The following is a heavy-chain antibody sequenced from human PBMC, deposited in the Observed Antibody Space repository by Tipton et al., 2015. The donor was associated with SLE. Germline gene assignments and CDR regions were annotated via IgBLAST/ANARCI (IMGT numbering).Heavy chain of an antibody. V-gene: IGHV1-69*05. CDR3: VAGGQIDHYFDY. CDR2: IIPPFSPP. D-gene: IGHD3-16*01. CDR1: GGTFNSFA. J-gene: IGHJ4*02. Sequence: QSGAEVKKPGSSVRVSCKSSGGTFNSFAISWVRQAPGQGLEWMGGIIPPFSPPIYAQKFQGRVSISTAESTSAAYMDLRNLRSEDTAVYYCVAGGQIDHYFDYWGQGALVTVSS.